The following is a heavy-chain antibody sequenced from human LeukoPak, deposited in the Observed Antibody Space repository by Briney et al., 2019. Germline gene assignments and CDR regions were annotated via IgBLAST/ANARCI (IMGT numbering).Heavy chain of an antibody. CDR2: IIPFIGIA. Sequence: SVKVSCKASGCTFINYSLSWVRQAPGQGLEWMGKIIPFIGIANYAQKFQGRVTMTGDKSTNTAYMELRSLTSDDTAVYYCATVPSDYGDYGLAGTDSEYLTHWGQGTQVTAYS. CDR3: ATVPSDYGDYGLAGTDSEYLTH. D-gene: IGHD4-17*01. CDR1: GCTFINYS. V-gene: IGHV1-69*04. J-gene: IGHJ1*01.